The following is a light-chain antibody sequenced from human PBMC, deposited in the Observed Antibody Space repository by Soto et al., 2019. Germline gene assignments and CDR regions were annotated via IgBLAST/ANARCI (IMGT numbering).Light chain of an antibody. CDR3: QSYDSSLSGVV. J-gene: IGLJ2*01. Sequence: QSVLTQPPSVSGAPGQRVTISCTGRSSNIGAGYDVHGYQQLPGTAPKLLIYGNSNRPSGVPDRFSGSKSGTSASLAITGLQAEDEADYYGQSYDSSLSGVVFGGGTKPTVL. CDR2: GNS. V-gene: IGLV1-40*01. CDR1: SSNIGAGYD.